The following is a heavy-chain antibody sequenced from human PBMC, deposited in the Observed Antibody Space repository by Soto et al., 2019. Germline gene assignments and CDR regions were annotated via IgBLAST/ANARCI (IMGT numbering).Heavy chain of an antibody. J-gene: IGHJ4*02. CDR1: GFTFSSYG. D-gene: IGHD6-19*01. CDR3: AKDQAGHFDY. CDR2: ISYDGSNK. Sequence: QVQLVESGGGVVQPGRSLRLSCAASGFTFSSYGMHWVRQAPGKGLEWVAVISYDGSNKYYADSVKGRFTISRDNSKNTLYLQMNSLRAEDTAVYYCAKDQAGHFDYWGQGTLVTVSS. V-gene: IGHV3-30*18.